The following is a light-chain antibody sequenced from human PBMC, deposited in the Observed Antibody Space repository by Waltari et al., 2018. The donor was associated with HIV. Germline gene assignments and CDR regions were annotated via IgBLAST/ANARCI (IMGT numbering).Light chain of an antibody. J-gene: IGLJ2*01. V-gene: IGLV3-21*04. CDR3: QVWDSSSDHVL. Sequence: SSLLTQIPSVSVAPGQTARITCGGNNIERKSVHWYQQKPGQAPLLVIYYDSDRPSGSPGRFSGSNAGNTATLTISRVGDGDEADYYCQVWDSSSDHVLFGGGTRLTVL. CDR1: NIERKS. CDR2: YDS.